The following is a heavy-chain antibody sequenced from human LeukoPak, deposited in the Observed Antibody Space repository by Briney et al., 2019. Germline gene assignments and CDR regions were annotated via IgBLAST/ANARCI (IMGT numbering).Heavy chain of an antibody. CDR3: ATEMATMNAFDI. Sequence: PGGSLRLSCAASGFTVSSNYMSWVRQAPGKGLEWVSVIYSGGSTDYKDSVKDRFIISRDNSKNTLYLQMNSLRAEDTAVYYCATEMATMNAFDIWGQGTMVTVSS. CDR1: GFTVSSNY. CDR2: IYSGGST. D-gene: IGHD5-24*01. V-gene: IGHV3-66*01. J-gene: IGHJ3*02.